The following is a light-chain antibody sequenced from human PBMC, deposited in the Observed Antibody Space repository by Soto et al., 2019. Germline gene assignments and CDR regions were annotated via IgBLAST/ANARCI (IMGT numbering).Light chain of an antibody. V-gene: IGKV1-5*03. CDR3: QEYKTGPGYN. CDR2: KTS. CDR1: QSFGRG. J-gene: IGKJ2*01. Sequence: DIQMTQSPSTLSASVGDRVTITCRASQSFGRGLAWYQQKPGKAPELLIYKTSTLERGVPSRFSGSGSGKEFTLTISSLQPDDFATYYCQEYKTGPGYNFGQGTRLEIK.